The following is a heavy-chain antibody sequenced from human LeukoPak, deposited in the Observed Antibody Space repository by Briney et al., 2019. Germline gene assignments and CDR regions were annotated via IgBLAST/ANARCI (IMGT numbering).Heavy chain of an antibody. CDR2: VVGGGHTT. V-gene: IGHV3-23*01. Sequence: GGSLRLSCAASGFIFTNYAMSWVRQAPGKGLEWVSAVVGGGHTTFYADSVKGRFTISRDNSKNTLYLQMNSLRAEDTAVYYCAKGVAMVYSNWGQGTLVTVSS. D-gene: IGHD2-8*01. CDR1: GFIFTNYA. J-gene: IGHJ4*02. CDR3: AKGVAMVYSN.